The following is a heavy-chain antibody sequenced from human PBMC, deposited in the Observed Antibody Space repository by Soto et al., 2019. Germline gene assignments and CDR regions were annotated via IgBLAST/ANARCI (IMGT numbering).Heavy chain of an antibody. V-gene: IGHV4-39*01. Sequence: TSETLSLTCTVSGGSISSSSYYWGWIRQPPGKGLEWIGSIYYSGSTYYNPSLKSRVTISVDTSKNQFSLKLSSVTAADTAVYYCARQYYDFWSGYLNYYYYYMDVWGKGTTVTVSS. CDR3: ARQYYDFWSGYLNYYYYYMDV. D-gene: IGHD3-3*01. CDR1: GGSISSSSYY. J-gene: IGHJ6*03. CDR2: IYYSGST.